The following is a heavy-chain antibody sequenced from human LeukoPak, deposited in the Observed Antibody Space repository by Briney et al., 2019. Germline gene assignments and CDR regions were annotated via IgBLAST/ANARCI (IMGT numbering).Heavy chain of an antibody. Sequence: GGSLRLSCAASGFTFSDYSMNWVSQAPGKGLEWVSYIGSNISAMYYADSVRGRFTISRNNAKSSLYLQMNSLRAEDTAVYYCARSFYYYDSDYWGQGTLVTVSS. CDR2: IGSNISAM. CDR3: ARSFYYYDSDY. D-gene: IGHD3-22*01. V-gene: IGHV3-48*04. CDR1: GFTFSDYS. J-gene: IGHJ4*02.